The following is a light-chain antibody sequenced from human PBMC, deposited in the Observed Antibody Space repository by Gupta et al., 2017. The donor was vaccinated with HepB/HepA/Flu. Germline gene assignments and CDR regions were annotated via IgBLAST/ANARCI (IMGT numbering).Light chain of an antibody. J-gene: IGKJ5*01. CDR3: QQYGRSPHT. CDR2: GAS. V-gene: IGKV3-20*01. CDR1: QSSNRNY. Sequence: ENVSTHSPATLSLCPGDRPTLSCRASQSSNRNYLAWYQQKPGQAPRLLIYGASSRATGISDRFSGSGSGTDFTLTISRLEPEDFAVYFCQQYGRSPHTFGQGTRLEIK.